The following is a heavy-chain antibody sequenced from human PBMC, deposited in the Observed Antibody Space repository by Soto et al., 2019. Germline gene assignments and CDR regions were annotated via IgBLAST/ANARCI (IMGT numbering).Heavy chain of an antibody. J-gene: IGHJ5*02. CDR2: IYHDGST. Sequence: QVQLQESGPGLVKPSGTLSLTCAVSGGSISSTNWWSWVRQSPGKGLEWIGEIYHDGSTNYNPSLNTRLTISLDKSNNQFSLKLTSVTAADTAVYYCARKSFFDLRFDPWGQGTLVTVSS. CDR3: ARKSFFDLRFDP. CDR1: GGSISSTNW. V-gene: IGHV4-4*02. D-gene: IGHD3-3*02.